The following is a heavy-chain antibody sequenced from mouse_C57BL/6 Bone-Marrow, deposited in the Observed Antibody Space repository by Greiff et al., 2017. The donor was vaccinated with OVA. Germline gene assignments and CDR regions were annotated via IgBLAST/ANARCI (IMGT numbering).Heavy chain of an antibody. CDR3: ARTYSNRYYAMDY. CDR2: IWTGGGT. CDR1: GFSLTSYA. J-gene: IGHJ4*01. D-gene: IGHD2-5*01. V-gene: IGHV2-9-1*01. Sequence: VQLQESGPGLVAPSQSLSITCTVSGFSLTSYAISWVRQPPGKGLEWLGVIWTGGGTNYNSALKSRPSISKDNSKSQVFLKMNSLQTDDTARYYCARTYSNRYYAMDYWGQGTSVTVSS.